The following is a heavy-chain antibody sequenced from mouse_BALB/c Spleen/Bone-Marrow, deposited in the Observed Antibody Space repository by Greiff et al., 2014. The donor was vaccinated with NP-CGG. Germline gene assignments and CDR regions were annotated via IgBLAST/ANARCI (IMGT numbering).Heavy chain of an antibody. V-gene: IGHV1-14*01. CDR3: AREGVDYFDY. Sequence: VQLKESGPELVKPGASVKMSCKASGYTFTSYVIHWVKQKPGQGLEWIGYINPYNDATKFNERFKGKATLTSDKSSSTAYMVLSSVASEDSAVYYCAREGVDYFDYWGQGTTLTVSS. J-gene: IGHJ2*01. CDR2: INPYNDAT. CDR1: GYTFTSYV.